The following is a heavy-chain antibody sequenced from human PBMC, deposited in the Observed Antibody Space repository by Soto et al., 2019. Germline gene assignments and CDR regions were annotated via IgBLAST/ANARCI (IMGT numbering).Heavy chain of an antibody. V-gene: IGHV1-3*01. Sequence: VQLVQSGAEVKKPGASVKVSCKASGYTFTSYAMHWVRQAPGQRLEWMGWINAGNGNTKYSQKFQGRVTITRDTSASTAYMELSSLRSEDTAVYYCARDLLVRGVSSGPYKYYYYYGMDVWGQGTTVTVSS. J-gene: IGHJ6*02. D-gene: IGHD3-10*01. CDR1: GYTFTSYA. CDR3: ARDLLVRGVSSGPYKYYYYYGMDV. CDR2: INAGNGNT.